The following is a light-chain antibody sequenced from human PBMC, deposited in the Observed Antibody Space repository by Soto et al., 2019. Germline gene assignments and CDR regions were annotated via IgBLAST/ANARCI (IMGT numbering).Light chain of an antibody. CDR3: CSYAGSSTLYV. CDR1: SSEVGSYNL. V-gene: IGLV2-23*02. Sequence: QSVLTQPASVSGSPGQSITISCTGTSSEVGSYNLVSWYQQHPGKAPKLMIYEVSKRPSGVSNRFSGSKSGNTASLTISGLQAEDEADYYCCSYAGSSTLYVFGTGTKVTV. J-gene: IGLJ1*01. CDR2: EVS.